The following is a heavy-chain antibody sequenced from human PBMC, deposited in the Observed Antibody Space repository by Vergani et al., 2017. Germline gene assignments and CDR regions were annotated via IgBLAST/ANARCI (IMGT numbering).Heavy chain of an antibody. V-gene: IGHV4-39*01. CDR1: GASIRSSNYY. CDR2: IYYSGST. Sequence: QLQLQESAPGLVKPSATLSLTCSVSGASIRSSNYYWGWLRQPPGKGLDWIASIYYSGSTYYNPSLKSRVTISVDTSKNQFSLKLSSVTAADTAVYFCARHSTVEWLVKLGWIDRWGQGILVTVSS. J-gene: IGHJ5*02. D-gene: IGHD6-19*01. CDR3: ARHSTVEWLVKLGWIDR.